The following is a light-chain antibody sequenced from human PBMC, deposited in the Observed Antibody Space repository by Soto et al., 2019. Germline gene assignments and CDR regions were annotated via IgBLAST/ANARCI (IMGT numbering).Light chain of an antibody. CDR1: QSVSSN. Sequence: EIAMMRSAVPIASYAGGRGTXSCRASQSVSSNLACYQQKPGQAPRLLVYVASTSATSIPARSTGGWSGQEFTLTIGSVLSVGFAVYFCQHYNNPGRWSFGQATKVDLK. CDR2: VAS. J-gene: IGKJ1*01. CDR3: QHYNNPGRWS. V-gene: IGKV3-15*01.